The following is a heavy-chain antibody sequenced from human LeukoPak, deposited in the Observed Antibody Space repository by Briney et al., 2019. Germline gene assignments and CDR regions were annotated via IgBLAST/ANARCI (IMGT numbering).Heavy chain of an antibody. CDR3: ARALSWTTESYYYMDV. Sequence: ASVKVSCKASGYTFTSYDINWVRQATGQELEWMGWMNPSSGNTGYAQKFQGRVIMTKNTSITTAYMDLSSLKSEDTAVYFCARALSWTTESYYYMDVWGKGTTVTVSS. V-gene: IGHV1-8*01. J-gene: IGHJ6*03. CDR2: MNPSSGNT. D-gene: IGHD3/OR15-3a*01. CDR1: GYTFTSYD.